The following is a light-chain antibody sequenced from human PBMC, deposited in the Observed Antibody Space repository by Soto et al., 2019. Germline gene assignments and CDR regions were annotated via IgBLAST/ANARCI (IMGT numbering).Light chain of an antibody. CDR3: SSYTSSILV. V-gene: IGLV2-14*01. J-gene: IGLJ3*02. Sequence: QSALTQPASVSGSPGQSITISCTGTSSDVGGYNYVSWYQQYPGKAPKLMIYEVSNRPSGVSIRFSGYKSGNTASLTISGLQAEDEADYYCSSYTSSILVFGGGTKLTVL. CDR2: EVS. CDR1: SSDVGGYNY.